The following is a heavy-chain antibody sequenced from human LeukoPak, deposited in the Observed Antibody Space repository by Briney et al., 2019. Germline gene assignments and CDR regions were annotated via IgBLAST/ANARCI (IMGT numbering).Heavy chain of an antibody. J-gene: IGHJ4*02. CDR3: ARGRLLWYSYGPDFDY. CDR2: INHSGST. V-gene: IGHV4-34*01. D-gene: IGHD5-18*01. Sequence: ETLSLTCAXYGGSFSGYYWSWIRQPPGKGLEWIGEINHSGSTNYNPSLKSRVTISVDTSKNQFSLKLSSVTAADTAVYYCARGRLLWYSYGPDFDYWGQGTLVTVSS. CDR1: GGSFSGYY.